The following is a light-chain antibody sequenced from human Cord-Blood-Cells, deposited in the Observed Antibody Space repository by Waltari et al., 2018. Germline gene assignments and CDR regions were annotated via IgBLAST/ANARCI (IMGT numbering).Light chain of an antibody. CDR2: GNG. CDR3: QSYDSSLSVNWV. Sequence: QSVLTQPPSVSGAPGQRVTISCTGSSSNIGAGYDVHWYQQLPGTAPKRLIYGNGNPPSGVPGRFSGSKSGSSASLAITGLQAEDEADYYCQSYDSSLSVNWVFGGGTTLTVL. J-gene: IGLJ3*02. CDR1: SSNIGAGYD. V-gene: IGLV1-40*01.